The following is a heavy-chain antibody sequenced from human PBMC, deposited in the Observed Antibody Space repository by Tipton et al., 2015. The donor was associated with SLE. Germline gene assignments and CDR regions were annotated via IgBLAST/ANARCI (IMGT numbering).Heavy chain of an antibody. Sequence: TLSLTCAVSGGSISGYYWSWIRQPPGKGLEWIGEINHSGSTNYNPSLKSRVTISVDTSKNQFSLKLSSVTAADTAVYYCARDLKGLGTYNWFDPWGQGTLVTVSS. D-gene: IGHD7-27*01. CDR3: ARDLKGLGTYNWFDP. V-gene: IGHV4-34*01. CDR1: GGSISGYY. CDR2: INHSGST. J-gene: IGHJ5*02.